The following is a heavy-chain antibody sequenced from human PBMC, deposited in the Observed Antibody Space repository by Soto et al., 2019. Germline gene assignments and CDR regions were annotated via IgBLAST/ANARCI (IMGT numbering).Heavy chain of an antibody. D-gene: IGHD3-3*01. J-gene: IGHJ4*02. V-gene: IGHV4-59*08. CDR2: IYYSGST. Sequence: SETLSLTCTVSGGSISSYYWSWIRQPPGKGLEWIGYIYYSGSTNYNPSLKSRVTISVDTSKNQFSLKLSSVTAADTAVYYCARQSRFLDSFDYWGQGTLVTVSS. CDR1: GGSISSYY. CDR3: ARQSRFLDSFDY.